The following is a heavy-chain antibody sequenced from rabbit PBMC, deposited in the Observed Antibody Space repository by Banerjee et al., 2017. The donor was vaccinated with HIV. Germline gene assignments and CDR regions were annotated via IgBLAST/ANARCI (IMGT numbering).Heavy chain of an antibody. D-gene: IGHD1-1*01. CDR3: ARGSSDYHYFNL. V-gene: IGHV1S40*01. Sequence: QSLEESGGDLVKPGASLTLTCTASGFSFSSYYYMCWVRQAPGKGLEWIACIYTGDGSTYYASWAKGRFTISKTSSTTVTLQMTSLTAADTATYFCARGSSDYHYFNLWGPGTLVTVS. CDR2: IYTGDGST. J-gene: IGHJ4*01. CDR1: GFSFSSYYY.